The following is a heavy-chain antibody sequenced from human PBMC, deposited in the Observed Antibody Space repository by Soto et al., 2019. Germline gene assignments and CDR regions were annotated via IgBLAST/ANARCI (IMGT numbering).Heavy chain of an antibody. CDR3: ASLRFGERGNYYYYYGMDV. J-gene: IGHJ6*02. Sequence: SETLSLTCAVYGGSFSGYYWSWIRQPPGKGLEWIGEINHSGSTNYNPSLKSRVTISVDTSKNQFSLKLSSVTAADTAVYYCASLRFGERGNYYYYYGMDVWGQGTTVTVSS. CDR1: GGSFSGYY. CDR2: INHSGST. V-gene: IGHV4-34*01. D-gene: IGHD3-10*01.